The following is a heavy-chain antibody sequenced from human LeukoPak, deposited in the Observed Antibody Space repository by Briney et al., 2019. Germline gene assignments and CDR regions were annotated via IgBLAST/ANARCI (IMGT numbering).Heavy chain of an antibody. CDR1: GGSFSDYY. Sequence: SETLSLTCAVYGGSFSDYYWSWIRQPPGKGLEWIGEINHSGSTTYNPSLTSRVTISVDTSKNQFSLKLSSVTAADTAVYYCARGGEGSGWAGYDYSYMDVWGKGTTVTVSS. CDR3: ARGGEGSGWAGYDYSYMDV. D-gene: IGHD6-19*01. V-gene: IGHV4-34*01. CDR2: INHSGST. J-gene: IGHJ6*03.